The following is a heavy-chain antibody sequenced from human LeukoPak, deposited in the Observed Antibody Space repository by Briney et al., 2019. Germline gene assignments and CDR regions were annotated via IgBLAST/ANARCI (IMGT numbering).Heavy chain of an antibody. CDR3: ARLAAAGRLDD. J-gene: IGHJ4*02. V-gene: IGHV4-4*09. D-gene: IGHD6-13*01. CDR2: IYTSGST. CDR1: GGSISSYY. Sequence: SETLSLTCTVSGGSISSYYWSWIRQPPGKGLEWIGYIYTSGSTNYNPSLKSRVTISVDTSKNQFSVKLSSVTAAETAVYYCARLAAAGRLDDWGQGTLVTVSS.